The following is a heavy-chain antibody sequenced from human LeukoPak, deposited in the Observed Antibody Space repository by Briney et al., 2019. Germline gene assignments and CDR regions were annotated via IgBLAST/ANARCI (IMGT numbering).Heavy chain of an antibody. CDR2: MNHNSGNT. V-gene: IGHV1-8*01. J-gene: IGHJ4*02. CDR1: GYTFTSYD. CDR3: ARGTIMVQGVN. Sequence: ASVKVSCKASGYTFTSYDINWGRQPTGQGLEGMGWMNHNSGNTGYAQKFQGRVTMTRNTSISTAYMELSSLRSEDTAVYYCARGTIMVQGVNWGQGTLVTVSS. D-gene: IGHD3-10*01.